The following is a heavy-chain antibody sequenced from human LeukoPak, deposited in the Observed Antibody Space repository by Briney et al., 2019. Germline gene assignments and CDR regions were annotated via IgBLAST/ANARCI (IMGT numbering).Heavy chain of an antibody. J-gene: IGHJ4*02. Sequence: PGGSLRLSCAASGFTFSSYWMHWVRQAPGRGLEWVSAISSTSKYIYYGDSVTGRFIISRGNAKNSLYLQMNSLRVEDTAVYYCVRDRDPQWLVRTLDYWGQGTLVTVSS. D-gene: IGHD6-19*01. V-gene: IGHV3-21*06. CDR1: GFTFSSYW. CDR2: ISSTSKYI. CDR3: VRDRDPQWLVRTLDY.